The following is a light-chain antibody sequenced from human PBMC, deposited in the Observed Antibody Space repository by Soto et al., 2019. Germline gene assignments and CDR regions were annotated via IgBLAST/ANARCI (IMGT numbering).Light chain of an antibody. V-gene: IGKV3-11*01. Sequence: EIVVTQSPATLSVSPGERVTLSCRASQSVSSSLAWYQQRPVQAPRLLIYDTSARAAGIAARFSGSGSGTDFTLTISSLEPEDFAVYYCQQRSNWPRTFGQGTKVDIK. J-gene: IGKJ1*01. CDR2: DTS. CDR1: QSVSSS. CDR3: QQRSNWPRT.